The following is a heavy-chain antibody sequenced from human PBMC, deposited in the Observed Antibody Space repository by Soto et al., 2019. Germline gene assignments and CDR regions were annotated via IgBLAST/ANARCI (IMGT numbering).Heavy chain of an antibody. CDR1: GRTLIGYH. D-gene: IGHD3-3*01. Sequence: TETLPQTYADYGRTLIGYHWSWICQPQWKGLEWIGEINHSGSTNYNPSLKSRVAISVDTSKNQFSLKLSSVTAADTAVYYCAIVRWIVLRFLECLYYAMDVWGQWPTVT. V-gene: IGHV4-34*01. CDR2: INHSGST. J-gene: IGHJ6*02. CDR3: AIVRWIVLRFLECLYYAMDV.